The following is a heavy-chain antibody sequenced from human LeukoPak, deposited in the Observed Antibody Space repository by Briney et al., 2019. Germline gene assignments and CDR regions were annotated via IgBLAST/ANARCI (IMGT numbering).Heavy chain of an antibody. V-gene: IGHV3-30*04. J-gene: IGHJ4*02. CDR2: ISYDGSNK. D-gene: IGHD6-13*01. Sequence: GGSLRLSCAASGFTFSSYAMHWVRQAPGKGLEWVAVISYDGSNKYYADSVKGRFTISRDNSKNTLYLQMNSLRAEDTAVYYCARVKGYSSSWYFFDYWGQGTLVTVSS. CDR1: GFTFSSYA. CDR3: ARVKGYSSSWYFFDY.